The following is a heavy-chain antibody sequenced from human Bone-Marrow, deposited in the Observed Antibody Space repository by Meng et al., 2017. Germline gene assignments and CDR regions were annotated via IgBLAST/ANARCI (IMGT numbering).Heavy chain of an antibody. J-gene: IGHJ5*02. CDR3: ARAGSGIVVVLDP. V-gene: IGHV4-39*07. D-gene: IGHD2-2*01. CDR1: GGSISSSSYY. Sequence: QLPLQESGPGLVKPSEPLSLTCTVSGGSISSSSYYWGWIRQPPGKGLEWIGSIYYSGSTYYNPSLKSRVTISVDTSKNQFSLKLSSVTAADTAVYYCARAGSGIVVVLDPWGQGTLVTVSS. CDR2: IYYSGST.